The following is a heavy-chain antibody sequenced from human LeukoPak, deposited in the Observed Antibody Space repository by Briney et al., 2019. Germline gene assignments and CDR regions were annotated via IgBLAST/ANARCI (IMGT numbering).Heavy chain of an antibody. CDR1: EFIFVIYW. D-gene: IGHD3-9*01. J-gene: IGHJ6*03. Sequence: PGASLRLSFAGSEFIFVIYWVTSVSQAPGEGLEWVAYINQGGSESYRMDCVKGRFTISRDNAKSKVYLQMNSLRAEDTALSYCARQRHHDILTGYSPLEYYFYYMDVWGKGTTATVSS. CDR3: ARQRHHDILTGYSPLEYYFYYMDV. CDR2: INQGGSES. V-gene: IGHV3-7*01.